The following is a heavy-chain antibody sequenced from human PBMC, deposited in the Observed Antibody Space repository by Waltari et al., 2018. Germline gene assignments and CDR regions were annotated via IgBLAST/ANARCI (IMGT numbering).Heavy chain of an antibody. D-gene: IGHD3-10*01. J-gene: IGHJ4*02. CDR1: GYTFTGYY. CDR2: NNPNSGGT. V-gene: IGHV1-2*04. Sequence: QVQLVQSGAEVKKPGASVKVSCKASGYTFTGYYMHWVRQAPGQGLEWMGWNNPNSGGTNDAQKFQGWVTMTRDTSISTAYMELSRLRSDDTAVYYCARDGVSGHFDYWGQGTLVTVSS. CDR3: ARDGVSGHFDY.